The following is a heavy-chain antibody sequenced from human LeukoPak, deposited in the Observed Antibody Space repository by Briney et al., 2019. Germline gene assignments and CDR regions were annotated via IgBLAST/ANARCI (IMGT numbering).Heavy chain of an antibody. CDR2: ISYDGSNK. CDR3: AKDDSSSSNFDY. D-gene: IGHD6-6*01. CDR1: GFTFSSYG. J-gene: IGHJ4*02. Sequence: PGGSLRLSCAASGFTFSSYGMHWVCQAPRKGVGWEAVISYDGSNKYYADSVKGRFTISRDNSKNTLYLQMNSLRAEDTAVYYCAKDDSSSSNFDYWGQGTLVTVSS. V-gene: IGHV3-30*18.